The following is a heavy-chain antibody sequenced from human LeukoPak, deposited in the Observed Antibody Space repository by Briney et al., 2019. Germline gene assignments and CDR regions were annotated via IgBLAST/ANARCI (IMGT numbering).Heavy chain of an antibody. CDR2: IYYSGST. V-gene: IGHV4-34*01. CDR3: ARHKDYYYSYMDV. Sequence: PSETLSLTCAVCGGSFSGYYWSWIRQPPGKGLEWIGTIYYSGSTYYNPSLTSRVTISVDTSKNQFALKLSSVTAADTAVYYCARHKDYYYSYMDVWGKGTTVTISS. CDR1: GGSFSGYY. J-gene: IGHJ6*03.